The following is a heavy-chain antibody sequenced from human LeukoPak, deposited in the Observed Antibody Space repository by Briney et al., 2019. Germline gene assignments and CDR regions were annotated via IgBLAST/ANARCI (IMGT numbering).Heavy chain of an antibody. V-gene: IGHV3-21*01. Sequence: GGSLRLSCAASGFTFNSFAMSWVRQAPGKGLEWVSSISSSSSYIYYADSVKGRFTISRDNAKNSLYLQMNSLRAEDTAVYYCARASKPYYYDSSGYYFDYWGQGTLVTVSS. D-gene: IGHD3-22*01. CDR1: GFTFNSFA. J-gene: IGHJ4*02. CDR3: ARASKPYYYDSSGYYFDY. CDR2: ISSSSSYI.